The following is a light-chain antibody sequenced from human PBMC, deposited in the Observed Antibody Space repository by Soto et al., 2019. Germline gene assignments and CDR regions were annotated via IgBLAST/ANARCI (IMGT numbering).Light chain of an antibody. CDR2: DAS. V-gene: IGKV1-33*01. CDR3: QQYDNLLL. CDR1: QDITNY. J-gene: IGKJ5*01. Sequence: DIQMTQSPSSLSASVGDRVTITCQASQDITNYLNWYQQKPGKAPKFLISDASNLETGVPSRFSGSGSGTNFNFTISSLQPEYIATYYCQQYDNLLLFGQGTRLEIK.